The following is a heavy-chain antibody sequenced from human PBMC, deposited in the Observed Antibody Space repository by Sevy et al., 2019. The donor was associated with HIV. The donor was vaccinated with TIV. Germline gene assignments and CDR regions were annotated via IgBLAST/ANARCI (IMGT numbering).Heavy chain of an antibody. D-gene: IGHD3-22*01. CDR2: ISRSGSTI. CDR3: ASESTMIEEPGWFDP. CDR1: GFTFSDYY. V-gene: IGHV3-11*01. J-gene: IGHJ5*02. Sequence: GGSLRLSCAASGFTFSDYYMSWIRQAPGKGLEWVSYISRSGSTINYADSVKSRFTISRDNAKNSLYLQINSLRAEDTAVYYCASESTMIEEPGWFDPWGQGTLITASS.